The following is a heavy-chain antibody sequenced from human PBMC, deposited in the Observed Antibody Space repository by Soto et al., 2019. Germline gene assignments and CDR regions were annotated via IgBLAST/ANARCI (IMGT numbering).Heavy chain of an antibody. CDR1: GGSISGSY. D-gene: IGHD6-19*01. V-gene: IGHV4-59*01. Sequence: SETLSLTCSVSGGSISGSYWSWIRQSPGKGLEWLGYVYYTGSTNYSPSLRSRVSISVDTSKNEFSLRLSSVTAADTAVYFCAGSVAVPGAHIDNWGQGTQVTVSS. CDR2: VYYTGST. J-gene: IGHJ4*02. CDR3: AGSVAVPGAHIDN.